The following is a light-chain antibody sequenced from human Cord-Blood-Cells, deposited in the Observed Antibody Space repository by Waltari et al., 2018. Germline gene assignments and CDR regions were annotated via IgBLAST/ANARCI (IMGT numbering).Light chain of an antibody. CDR3: SSYAGSNNLV. Sequence: QSALTQPPSASGSTGQSVTISCTGTSSDVGGYNYVSWYQQHPGKAPKLMFYEVSTRPSGVPQRFAASRSGNTASPTVSGLQAENESDYNSSSYAGSNNLVFGGGTKLTVL. V-gene: IGLV2-8*01. CDR2: EVS. CDR1: SSDVGGYNY. J-gene: IGLJ3*02.